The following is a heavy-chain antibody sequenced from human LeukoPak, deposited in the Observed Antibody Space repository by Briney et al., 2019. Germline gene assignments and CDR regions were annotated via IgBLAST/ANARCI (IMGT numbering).Heavy chain of an antibody. CDR2: INHSGST. Sequence: SETLSLTCAVYGGPFSGYYWSWIRQPPGKGLEWIGEINHSGSTNYNPSLKSRVTISVDTSKNQFSLKLSSVTAADTAVYYCARVLRYFDWKDWFDPWGQGTLVTVSS. CDR3: ARVLRYFDWKDWFDP. V-gene: IGHV4-34*01. J-gene: IGHJ5*02. CDR1: GGPFSGYY. D-gene: IGHD3-9*01.